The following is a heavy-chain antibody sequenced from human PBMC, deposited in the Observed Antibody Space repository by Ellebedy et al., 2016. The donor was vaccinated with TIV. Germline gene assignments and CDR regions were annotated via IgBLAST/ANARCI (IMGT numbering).Heavy chain of an antibody. CDR1: GFTFSNYY. J-gene: IGHJ3*02. V-gene: IGHV3-7*01. Sequence: PGGSLRLSCAASGFTFSNYYMSRVRQAPGKGLEWVANIKQDGSDKFFVDSVKGRFTISRDNAKNSLNLQMNSLRVEDTAVYYCAREAKVGGIDDAFDIWGQGTMVTVSS. D-gene: IGHD1-26*01. CDR3: AREAKVGGIDDAFDI. CDR2: IKQDGSDK.